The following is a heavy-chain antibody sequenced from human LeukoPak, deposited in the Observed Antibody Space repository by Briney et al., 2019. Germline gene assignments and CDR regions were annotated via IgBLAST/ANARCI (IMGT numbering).Heavy chain of an antibody. V-gene: IGHV3-23*01. J-gene: IGHJ4*02. CDR1: GFTFSSYA. D-gene: IGHD2-2*01. CDR3: ARFRAAYCSSTSCQKVNDY. CDR2: ISGSGGST. Sequence: GGSLRLSCAASGFTFSSYAMSWVRQAPGKGLEWVSAISGSGGSTYYADSVKGRFTISRDNSKNTLYLQMNSLRAEDTTMYYCARFRAAYCSSTSCQKVNDYWGQGTLVTVSS.